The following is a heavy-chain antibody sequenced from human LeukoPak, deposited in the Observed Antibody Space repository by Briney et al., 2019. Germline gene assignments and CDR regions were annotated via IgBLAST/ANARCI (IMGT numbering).Heavy chain of an antibody. D-gene: IGHD1-26*01. Sequence: SGPTLVKPTETLTLTCSLSGSSLSTSGAGVGWIRQPPGEALEWLALIYWNDDSRSSPSLRSRLTITKDTFKNQVVLIMTNMDPVDTATYYCAHSSLTEGRTLFDYWGQGTLVTVSS. CDR2: IYWNDDS. J-gene: IGHJ4*02. CDR1: GSSLSTSGAG. CDR3: AHSSLTEGRTLFDY. V-gene: IGHV2-5*01.